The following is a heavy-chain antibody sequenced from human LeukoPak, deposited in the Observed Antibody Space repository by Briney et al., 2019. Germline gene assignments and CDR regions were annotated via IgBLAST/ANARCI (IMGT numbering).Heavy chain of an antibody. CDR2: ITPIFGTA. Sequence: SVKVSCKASGGTFSSYATSWVRQAPGQGLEWMGGITPIFGTANYAQKFQGRVTITADKSTSTAYMELSSLRSEDTAVYYCVLAVAGRGGDYWGQGTLVTVSS. CDR1: GGTFSSYA. J-gene: IGHJ4*02. V-gene: IGHV1-69*06. D-gene: IGHD6-19*01. CDR3: VLAVAGRGGDY.